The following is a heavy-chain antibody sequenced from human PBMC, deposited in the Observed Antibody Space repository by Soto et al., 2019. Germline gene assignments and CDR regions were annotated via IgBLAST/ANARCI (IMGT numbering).Heavy chain of an antibody. J-gene: IGHJ4*02. Sequence: PGGSLRLSCAASGFTVSSNYVSWVRQAPGKGLEWVSVIYSGGTIYYADSVKGRFTISRDNAKNSLYLQMNSLRDEDTAVYYCARGLYYYDSSGYWGYWGQGTLVTVSS. CDR1: GFTVSSNY. D-gene: IGHD3-22*01. CDR2: IYSGGTI. CDR3: ARGLYYYDSSGYWGY. V-gene: IGHV3-66*01.